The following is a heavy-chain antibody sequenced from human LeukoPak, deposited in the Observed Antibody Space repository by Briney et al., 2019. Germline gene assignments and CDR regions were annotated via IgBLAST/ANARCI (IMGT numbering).Heavy chain of an antibody. CDR2: ISNSSNYI. V-gene: IGHV3-21*04. Sequence: GGSLRLSCSASGFTFTHYSINWVRQAPGKGLEWLSSISNSSNYIYYADSVKGRFTISRDNSKNTLYLQMNSLRAEDTAVYYCAKVFQIDHYDSSGYYYSAFDIWGQGTMVTVSS. J-gene: IGHJ3*02. CDR1: GFTFTHYS. D-gene: IGHD3-22*01. CDR3: AKVFQIDHYDSSGYYYSAFDI.